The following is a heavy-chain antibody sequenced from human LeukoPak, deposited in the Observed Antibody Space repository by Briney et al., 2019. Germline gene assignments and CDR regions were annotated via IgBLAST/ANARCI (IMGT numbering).Heavy chain of an antibody. J-gene: IGHJ4*02. Sequence: GGSLRLSCAASGFTFSGHWMSWVRQAPGKGLEWVANINQGGSDKYYVDSVKGRFTISRDNAKNSLYLQMSSLRAEDTAVYYCARFDPNSGSYKDFDYWGQGTLVTVSS. D-gene: IGHD1-26*01. CDR1: GFTFSGHW. CDR2: INQGGSDK. V-gene: IGHV3-7*01. CDR3: ARFDPNSGSYKDFDY.